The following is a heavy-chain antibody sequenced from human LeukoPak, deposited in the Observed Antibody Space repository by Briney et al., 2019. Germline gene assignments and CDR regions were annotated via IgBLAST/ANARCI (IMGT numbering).Heavy chain of an antibody. V-gene: IGHV3-20*04. CDR2: ISLNGGGR. CDR3: ASDPRGFSFGTGDY. J-gene: IGHJ4*02. Sequence: PGGSLRLSCAASGFTFDDHGMTSVRQATGKGLGWISCISLNGGGRGYAASVKDRFTISRHNAKNSLYLQMNSLRGDGTALYYCASDPRGFSFGTGDYWGQGTLVTVSS. D-gene: IGHD5-18*01. CDR1: GFTFDDHG.